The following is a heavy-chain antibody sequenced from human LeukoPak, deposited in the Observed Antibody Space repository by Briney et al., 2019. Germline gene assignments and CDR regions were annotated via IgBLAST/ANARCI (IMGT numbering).Heavy chain of an antibody. Sequence: PGGSLRLSCAASGFTVSNNYMSWVRRAPGKGLECVSVIYSGGSTYYADSVKGRFTISRDNSKNTLFLQMNSLRAEDTAVYYCARDGLQVNWFDPWGQGTLVTVSS. J-gene: IGHJ5*02. CDR2: IYSGGST. D-gene: IGHD4-11*01. CDR1: GFTVSNNY. V-gene: IGHV3-53*01. CDR3: ARDGLQVNWFDP.